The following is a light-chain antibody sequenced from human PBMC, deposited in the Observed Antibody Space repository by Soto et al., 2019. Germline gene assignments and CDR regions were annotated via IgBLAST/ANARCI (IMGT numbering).Light chain of an antibody. CDR3: QQYGSSPWT. J-gene: IGKJ1*01. CDR2: GAS. V-gene: IGKV3-20*01. Sequence: ENVLTQSPGTVSLSPGERATLSCRASQSVASSYLAWYQQRPGQAPRLLIYGASSRATGIPVRFSGSGSGTDFTINISRLETEDFAVYYCQQYGSSPWTFGQGTKVEVK. CDR1: QSVASSY.